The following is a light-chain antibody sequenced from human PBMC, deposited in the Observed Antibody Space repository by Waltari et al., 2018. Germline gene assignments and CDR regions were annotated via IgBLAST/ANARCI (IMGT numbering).Light chain of an antibody. CDR2: GAS. J-gene: IGKJ2*02. CDR1: QYVSNN. Sequence: ELLMTPSPSTLSVSPRQTAPFSCRASQYVSNNLAWYQHKPGQAPRLLISGASTRASGVPARFSGSGSGTEFTLTISSLQSEDSAVYYCQQYNVWPPSTFGQGTKLEIK. V-gene: IGKV3-15*01. CDR3: QQYNVWPPST.